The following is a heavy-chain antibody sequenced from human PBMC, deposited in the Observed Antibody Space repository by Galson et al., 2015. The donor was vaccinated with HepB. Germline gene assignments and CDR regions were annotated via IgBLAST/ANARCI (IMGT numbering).Heavy chain of an antibody. CDR1: GFTFSSYG. D-gene: IGHD3-3*01. CDR3: ARAGSITIFGVDKNWFDP. CDR2: ISYDGTNK. Sequence: SLRLSCAASGFTFSSYGMHWVRQAPGKGLEWVAFISYDGTNKYYADSVKGRFTISRDNSKNTLDLQMNSLRAEDTAVYYCARAGSITIFGVDKNWFDPWGQGTLVTVSS. V-gene: IGHV3-30*03. J-gene: IGHJ5*02.